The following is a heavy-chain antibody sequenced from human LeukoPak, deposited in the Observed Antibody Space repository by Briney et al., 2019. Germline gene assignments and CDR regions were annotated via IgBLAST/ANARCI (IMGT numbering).Heavy chain of an antibody. Sequence: GGSVRLSCAVSGFTVSSNFMSWVRQAPGKGPEWVSVIYTSGITYYADSVRGGFTISRDNSKNTLYLQMDSLTAEDTAVYYCAREDAGATYSFDYWGQGTLVTVSS. J-gene: IGHJ4*02. CDR1: GFTVSSNF. V-gene: IGHV3-66*01. D-gene: IGHD4-17*01. CDR2: IYTSGIT. CDR3: AREDAGATYSFDY.